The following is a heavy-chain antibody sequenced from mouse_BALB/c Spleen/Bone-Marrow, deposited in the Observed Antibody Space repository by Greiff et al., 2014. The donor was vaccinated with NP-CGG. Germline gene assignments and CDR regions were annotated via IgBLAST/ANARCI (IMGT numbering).Heavy chain of an antibody. CDR2: INPSTGYT. D-gene: IGHD2-1*01. CDR3: ARAGSLQSSWFAY. CDR1: GYTFTSYW. V-gene: IGHV1-7*01. J-gene: IGHJ3*01. Sequence: QVQLQQSGAELAKPGASVKMSCKASGYTFTSYWMHWVKQRPGQGLEWIGYINPSTGYTEYNQKFKDKATLTADKSSSTAYMQLSSLTSEDSAVYYCARAGSLQSSWFAYWGQGTLVTVSA.